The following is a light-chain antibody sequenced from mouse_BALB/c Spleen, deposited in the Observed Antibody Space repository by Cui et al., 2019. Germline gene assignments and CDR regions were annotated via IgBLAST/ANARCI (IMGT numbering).Light chain of an antibody. Sequence: QIVLTKSPAIMSAYPGEKVTMTCRPSATVSNMYWYQHKPGSSPRLLIYDTSNLASGVPVRFSGSGSGTSYSLTISRMEAEDAATYYCQQWSSYPRTFGGGTKLEIK. CDR1: ATVSN. CDR2: DTS. CDR3: QQWSSYPRT. J-gene: IGKJ1*01. V-gene: IGKV4-55*01.